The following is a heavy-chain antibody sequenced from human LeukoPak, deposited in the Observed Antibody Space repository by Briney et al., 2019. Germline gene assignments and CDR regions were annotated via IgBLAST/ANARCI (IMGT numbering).Heavy chain of an antibody. J-gene: IGHJ4*02. CDR1: GYTFIGYY. CDR3: ARLSASGPTVLVERNFDY. V-gene: IGHV1-2*02. CDR2: INPNSGGT. Sequence: ASVKVSCKASGYTFIGYYIHWVRQAPGQGLEWMGWINPNSGGTNYPQKFQGGVTMTRDTSISTAYMELSRLRSDDTAVYYCARLSASGPTVLVERNFDYWGQGTLVTVSS. D-gene: IGHD3-9*01.